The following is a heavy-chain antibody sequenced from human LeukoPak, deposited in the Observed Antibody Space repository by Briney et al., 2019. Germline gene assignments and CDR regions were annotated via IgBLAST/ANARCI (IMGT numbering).Heavy chain of an antibody. V-gene: IGHV1-18*01. Sequence: ASVKVSCKASGYTFTSYGISWVRQAPGQGLEWVGWISAYNGNTNYAQKLQGRVTMTTDTSTSTAYMELRSLRSDDTAVYYCARDSASLVSWYYDFWSGYYTAFNYWGQGTLVTVSS. CDR1: GYTFTSYG. CDR3: ARDSASLVSWYYDFWSGYYTAFNY. D-gene: IGHD3-3*01. CDR2: ISAYNGNT. J-gene: IGHJ4*02.